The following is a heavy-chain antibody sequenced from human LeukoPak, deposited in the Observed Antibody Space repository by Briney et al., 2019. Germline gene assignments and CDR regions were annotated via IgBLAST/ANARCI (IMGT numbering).Heavy chain of an antibody. J-gene: IGHJ3*02. D-gene: IGHD3-10*02. CDR2: IYYSGST. CDR3: ARKKGCPNVVFDI. Sequence: PSETLSLTCTVSGGSISSYYWSWIRQPPGKGLEWIGYIYYSGSTNYKPSLKSRVTISVDTSKNQFSLKLSSVTAADTAVYYCARKKGCPNVVFDIWGKGTMVT. CDR1: GGSISSYY. V-gene: IGHV4-59*01.